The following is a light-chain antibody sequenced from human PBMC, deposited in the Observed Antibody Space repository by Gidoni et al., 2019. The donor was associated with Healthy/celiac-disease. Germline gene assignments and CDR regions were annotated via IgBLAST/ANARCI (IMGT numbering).Light chain of an antibody. CDR2: EDN. V-gene: IGLV6-57*01. CDR3: QSYDSSNWV. J-gene: IGLJ3*02. Sequence: NFMLTQPHSASESPGKTVTISCTRSSGSIASNYVQWYQQRPGSSPTTVIYEDNQRPPGVPDRFSGSIDSSSNSASLTISGLKTEDEADYYCQSYDSSNWVFGGGTKLTVL. CDR1: SGSIASNY.